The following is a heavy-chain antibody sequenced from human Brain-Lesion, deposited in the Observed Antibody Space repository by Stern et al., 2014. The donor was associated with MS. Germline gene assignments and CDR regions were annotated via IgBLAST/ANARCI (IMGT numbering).Heavy chain of an antibody. D-gene: IGHD4-17*01. Sequence: QVQLQESGPGLVKPSETLSLTCTVSGGSINTNNYYWGWIRQPPGKGLEWIGNIYSSGSTFYSPSLKSRVTMSVETSKNPFSLKLSSVTAADTAVYYCARTGDDFGDYSLSYWGQGTLVTVSS. CDR3: ARTGDDFGDYSLSY. J-gene: IGHJ4*02. V-gene: IGHV4-39*01. CDR2: IYSSGST. CDR1: GGSINTNNYY.